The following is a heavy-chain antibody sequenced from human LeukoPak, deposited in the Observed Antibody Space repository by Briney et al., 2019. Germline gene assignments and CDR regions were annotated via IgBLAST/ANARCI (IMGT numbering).Heavy chain of an antibody. D-gene: IGHD4-17*01. CDR3: ARVKMSATVTGDAFDI. V-gene: IGHV3-20*04. J-gene: IGHJ3*02. CDR1: GFTFDDYG. CDR2: INWNGGST. Sequence: GGSLRLSCAASGFTFDDYGMSWVRQAPGKGLEWVSGINWNGGSTGYADSVKGRFTISRDNAKNPLYLQMNSLRAEDTALYYSARVKMSATVTGDAFDIWGQGTMVTVSS.